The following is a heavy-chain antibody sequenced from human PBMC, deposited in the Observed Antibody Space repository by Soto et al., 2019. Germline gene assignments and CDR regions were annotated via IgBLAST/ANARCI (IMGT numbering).Heavy chain of an antibody. CDR2: IYYSWST. CDR3: ARLGYSYGYNLVYGMEV. CDR1: VGSISSSSYY. J-gene: IGHJ6*01. D-gene: IGHD5-18*01. Sequence: SETLSLTCTVSVGSISSSSYYWGWIRQPPGKGLEWIGSIYYSWSTYYNPSLKSRVTISVETSKNQFSLKLSSVTAADTAVYYCARLGYSYGYNLVYGMEVWGPGTTVTVSS. V-gene: IGHV4-39*01.